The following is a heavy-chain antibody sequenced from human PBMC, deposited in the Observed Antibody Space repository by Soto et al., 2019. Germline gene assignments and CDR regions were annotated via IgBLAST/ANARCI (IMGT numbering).Heavy chain of an antibody. D-gene: IGHD6-13*01. CDR2: IDPSDSYT. J-gene: IGHJ5*02. Sequence: LGESLKISCKGSGYSFTSYWISWVRQMPGKGPEWMGRIDPSDSYTNYSPSFEGHVTISAGKSITTAYLQWSSLKASDTAMYYCARHLWHQQLFDPWGQGTLVTVSS. V-gene: IGHV5-10-1*01. CDR1: GYSFTSYW. CDR3: ARHLWHQQLFDP.